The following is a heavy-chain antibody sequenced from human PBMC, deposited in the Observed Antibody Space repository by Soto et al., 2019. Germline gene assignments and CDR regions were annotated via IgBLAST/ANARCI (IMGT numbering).Heavy chain of an antibody. D-gene: IGHD3-22*01. V-gene: IGHV4-30-4*01. CDR1: GGSISSGDYY. CDR3: AREFLYYGSSGFDY. Sequence: SETLSLTCTVSGGSISSGDYYWSWIRQPPGKGLKWIGNIYYSGSTYYNPSLKSRVTISVDTSKNQFSLNLSSATAAYTAVYYWAREFLYYGSSGFDYWGQGTLVTVSS. CDR2: IYYSGST. J-gene: IGHJ4*02.